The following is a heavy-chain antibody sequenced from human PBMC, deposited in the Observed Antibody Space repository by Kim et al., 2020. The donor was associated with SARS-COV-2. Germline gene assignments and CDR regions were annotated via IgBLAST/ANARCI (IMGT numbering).Heavy chain of an antibody. CDR1: GYTFTGYY. CDR2: INPNSGGT. Sequence: ASVKVSCKASGYTFTGYYMHWVRQAPGQGLEWMGWINPNSGGTNYAQKFQGRVTMTRDTSISTAYMELSRLRSDDTAVYYCAVEMATITSFLFDYWGQGTLVTVSS. J-gene: IGHJ4*02. D-gene: IGHD5-12*01. V-gene: IGHV1-2*02. CDR3: AVEMATITSFLFDY.